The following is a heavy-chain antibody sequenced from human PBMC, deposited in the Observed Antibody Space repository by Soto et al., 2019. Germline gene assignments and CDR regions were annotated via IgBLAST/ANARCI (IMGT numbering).Heavy chain of an antibody. CDR3: AKDDSEVSREDTIFGVTRRGGDAFDI. Sequence: GGSLRLSCAASGFTFSSYAMSWVRQAPGKGLEWVSAISGSGGSTYYADSVKGRFTISRDNSKNTLYLQMNSLRAEDTAVYYCAKDDSEVSREDTIFGVTRRGGDAFDIWGQGTMVTVSS. CDR1: GFTFSSYA. CDR2: ISGSGGST. V-gene: IGHV3-23*01. D-gene: IGHD3-3*01. J-gene: IGHJ3*02.